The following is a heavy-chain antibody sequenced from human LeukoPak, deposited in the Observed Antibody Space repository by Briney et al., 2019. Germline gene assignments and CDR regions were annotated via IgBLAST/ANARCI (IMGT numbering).Heavy chain of an antibody. Sequence: GGSLRLSCAASGFTFSSYGMHWVRQAPGKGLEWVAVISYDGGNKYYADSVKGRFTISRDNSKNTLYLQMNSLRAEDTAVYYCAKDWAPIWHYDSRENWFDPWGQGTLVTVSS. V-gene: IGHV3-30*18. J-gene: IGHJ5*02. D-gene: IGHD3-22*01. CDR3: AKDWAPIWHYDSRENWFDP. CDR2: ISYDGGNK. CDR1: GFTFSSYG.